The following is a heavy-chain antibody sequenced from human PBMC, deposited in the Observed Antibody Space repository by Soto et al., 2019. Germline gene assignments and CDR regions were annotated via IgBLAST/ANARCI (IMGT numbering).Heavy chain of an antibody. CDR2: MNPNSGNT. V-gene: IGHV1-8*01. D-gene: IGHD1-7*01. CDR3: ARGVSDNWNYLRHCYYYGMDV. J-gene: IGHJ6*02. Sequence: ASVKVSCKASGYTFTSYDINWVRQATGQGLEWMGWMNPNSGNTGYAQKFQGRVTMTRNTSISTAYMELSSLRSEDTAVYYCARGVSDNWNYLRHCYYYGMDVWGQGTTVTVS. CDR1: GYTFTSYD.